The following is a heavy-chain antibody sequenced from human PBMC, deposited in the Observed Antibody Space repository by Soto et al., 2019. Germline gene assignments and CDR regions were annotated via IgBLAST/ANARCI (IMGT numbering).Heavy chain of an antibody. CDR1: GDSVSSNSAA. V-gene: IGHV6-1*01. Sequence: SQTLSLTCAISGDSVSSNSAAWNWIRQSPSRGLEWLGRTYYRSKWYNDYAVSVKSRITINPDTSKNQFSLQPNSVTPEDTAVYYCARGVLLWFGESQYYYYGMDVWGQGTTVTVSS. CDR3: ARGVLLWFGESQYYYYGMDV. CDR2: TYYRSKWYN. J-gene: IGHJ6*02. D-gene: IGHD3-10*01.